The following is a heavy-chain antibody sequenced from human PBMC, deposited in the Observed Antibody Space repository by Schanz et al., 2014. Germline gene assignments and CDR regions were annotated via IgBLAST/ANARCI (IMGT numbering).Heavy chain of an antibody. CDR3: AKDFTGSGIFFNS. Sequence: EVQLVESGGGLVQPGGSLRLSCTASGLTFSSYAMSWVRQAPGKGLEWVSGLSGGGASTWYADSVKGRFTISRDNLKSTLYLQMNSLRAEDTAVYYCAKDFTGSGIFFNSWGQGTLVSVSS. V-gene: IGHV3-23*04. J-gene: IGHJ5*01. CDR2: LSGGGAST. D-gene: IGHD3-10*01. CDR1: GLTFSSYA.